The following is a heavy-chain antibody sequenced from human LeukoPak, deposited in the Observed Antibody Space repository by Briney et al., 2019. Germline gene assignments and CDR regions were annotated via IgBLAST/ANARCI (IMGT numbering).Heavy chain of an antibody. CDR3: ARDPRGPAGYDSPARDTFDY. CDR1: GFTFTHYA. J-gene: IGHJ4*02. CDR2: IFYDGTIQ. V-gene: IGHV3-30*03. Sequence: PGGSLRLSCAASGFTFTHYAMHWVRKTPGKGLEWVAVIFYDGTIQYYSDSVRGRLIASRDNPKNTLYLQMNSLRAEDTAVYYCARDPRGPAGYDSPARDTFDYWGQGTLVTVSS. D-gene: IGHD3-22*01.